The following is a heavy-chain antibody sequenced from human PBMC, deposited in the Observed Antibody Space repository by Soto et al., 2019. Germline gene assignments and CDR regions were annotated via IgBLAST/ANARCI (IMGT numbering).Heavy chain of an antibody. D-gene: IGHD1-26*01. V-gene: IGHV1-69*13. J-gene: IGHJ5*02. Sequence: GASVKVSCKASGVTFSSYAISWVRQAPGQGLEWMGGIIPIVGTANYAQKFQGRVTITADESTSPAHLELSSLRSEDTAVYYCARDREERELLPWFDPWGQGSLVTVSS. CDR3: ARDREERELLPWFDP. CDR2: IIPIVGTA. CDR1: GVTFSSYA.